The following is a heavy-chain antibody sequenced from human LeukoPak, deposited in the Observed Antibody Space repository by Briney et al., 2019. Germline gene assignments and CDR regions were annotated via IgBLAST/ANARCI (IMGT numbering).Heavy chain of an antibody. V-gene: IGHV3-23*01. J-gene: IGHJ4*02. CDR3: AKESVKYQLPYALGDY. CDR2: ISGSGGST. Sequence: GGSLRLSCAASGFTFSSYAISWVRQAPGKGLEWVSAISGSGGSTYYADSVKGRFTISRDNSKNTLYLQMNSLRAEDTAVYYCAKESVKYQLPYALGDYWGQGTLVTVSS. D-gene: IGHD2-2*01. CDR1: GFTFSSYA.